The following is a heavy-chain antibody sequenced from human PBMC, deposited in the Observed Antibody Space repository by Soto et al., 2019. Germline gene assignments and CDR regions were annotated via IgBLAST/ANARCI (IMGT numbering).Heavy chain of an antibody. CDR2: IIPIFGTA. Sequence: SVKVSCKASGGTFSSYAISWVRQAPGQGLEWMGGIIPIFGTANYAQKFQGRVTITADKSTSTAYMELSSLRSEDTAVYYCASRLEEDYYYYYGMDVWGQGTTVTVSS. V-gene: IGHV1-69*06. D-gene: IGHD1-1*01. J-gene: IGHJ6*02. CDR1: GGTFSSYA. CDR3: ASRLEEDYYYYYGMDV.